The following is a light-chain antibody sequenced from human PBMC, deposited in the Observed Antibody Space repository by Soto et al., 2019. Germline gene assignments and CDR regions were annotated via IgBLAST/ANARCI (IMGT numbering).Light chain of an antibody. CDR1: QGISTY. CDR3: QHYNSYSEA. CDR2: GAS. Sequence: IQLTQSPSSLSASVGDRFTITCRASQGISTYLAWYQQKPGKXPKXXIYGASTLQSGVPSRFSGSGSGTELTITISSLQPDDFETYYCQHYNSYSEAFGQGTKVDIK. V-gene: IGKV1-9*01. J-gene: IGKJ1*01.